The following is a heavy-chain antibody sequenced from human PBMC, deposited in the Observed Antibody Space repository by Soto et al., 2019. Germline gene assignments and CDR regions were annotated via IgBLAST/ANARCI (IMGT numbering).Heavy chain of an antibody. V-gene: IGHV4-61*01. CDR3: ARGEYYFDY. CDR1: GGSVSSGSYY. Sequence: PSETLSLTCTVSGGSVSSGSYYWSWIRQPPGKGLEWIGYIYYSGSTNYNPSLKSRVTISVDTSKNQFSLKLSSVTAADTAVYYCARGEYYFDYWGQGTLVTV. CDR2: IYYSGST. J-gene: IGHJ4*02.